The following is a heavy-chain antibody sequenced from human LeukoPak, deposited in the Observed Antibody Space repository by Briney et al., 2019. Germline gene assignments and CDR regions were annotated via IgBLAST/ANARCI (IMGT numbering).Heavy chain of an antibody. CDR2: IYSGGST. CDR3: ARDVEPYSYASGSLLDGMDV. Sequence: QSGGSLRLSCAASGFTFSSYAMSWVRQAPGKGLEWVSIIYSGGSTYYADSVKGRFTISRDNSKNTLYLQINSLRAEDTAVYYCARDVEPYSYASGSLLDGMDVWGQGTTVTVSS. V-gene: IGHV3-66*01. J-gene: IGHJ6*02. D-gene: IGHD3-10*01. CDR1: GFTFSSYA.